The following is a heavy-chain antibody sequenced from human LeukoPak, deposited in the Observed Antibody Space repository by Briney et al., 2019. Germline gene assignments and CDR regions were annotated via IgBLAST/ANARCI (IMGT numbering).Heavy chain of an antibody. J-gene: IGHJ5*02. CDR1: GASINTTNFY. CDR3: ARQGSMTRGGYWLDP. CDR2: IHYTGRT. V-gene: IGHV4-39*01. D-gene: IGHD3-10*01. Sequence: SETLSLTCTVSGASINTTNFYWACIRQPPGKGLESIGNIHYTGRTYSNASLNSRVTISVDTSKNQFSLKLTSVSAADTAVYYCARQGSMTRGGYWLDPWGRGTLVTVSS.